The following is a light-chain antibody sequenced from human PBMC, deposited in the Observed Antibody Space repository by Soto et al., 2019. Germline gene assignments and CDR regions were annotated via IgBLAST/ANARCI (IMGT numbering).Light chain of an antibody. Sequence: QSVLTQPAAVSGSPGQSITISCTGTLSDVGGHGYVSWYQQHPGKAPKLMIYEVTYRPSGVSGRFSGSKSGNTASLTISGLNAEDEADYYCFSFTSHSRHYVFRTGTKLTVL. CDR3: FSFTSHSRHYV. V-gene: IGLV2-14*01. CDR1: LSDVGGHGY. J-gene: IGLJ1*01. CDR2: EVT.